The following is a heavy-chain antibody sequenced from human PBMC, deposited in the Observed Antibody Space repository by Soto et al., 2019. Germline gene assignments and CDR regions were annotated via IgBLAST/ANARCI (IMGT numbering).Heavy chain of an antibody. CDR3: ARDINPGSIYTNSHFMDV. CDR1: GFMFGSYW. D-gene: IGHD1-1*01. CDR2: IKYDGTEK. J-gene: IGHJ6*03. V-gene: IGHV3-7*01. Sequence: PGGSLRLSCAASGFMFGSYWMTWVRQAPGKGLEWVANIKYDGTEKNYLDSVEGRFTISRDNARNSLYLQMDSLGAGDTAVYFCARDINPGSIYTNSHFMDVWGKGTPVTVSS.